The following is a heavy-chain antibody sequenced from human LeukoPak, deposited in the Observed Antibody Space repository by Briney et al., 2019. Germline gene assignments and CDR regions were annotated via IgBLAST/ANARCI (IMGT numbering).Heavy chain of an antibody. CDR2: ISYNGVNK. CDR1: GFTFSDYA. D-gene: IGHD5-24*01. CDR3: ARDSSDGYNPAVDY. J-gene: IGHJ4*02. Sequence: GGSLRLSCAASGFTFSDYAMHWARQAPGKGLEWVTLISYNGVNKYYADSVKGRFTISRDNSKNTLYLQMNSLRAEDTAVYYCARDSSDGYNPAVDYWGQGTLVTVSS. V-gene: IGHV3-30-3*01.